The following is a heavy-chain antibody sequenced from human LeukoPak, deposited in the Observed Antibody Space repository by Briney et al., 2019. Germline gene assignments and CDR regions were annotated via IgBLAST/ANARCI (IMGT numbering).Heavy chain of an antibody. CDR1: GGSITSSSYY. D-gene: IGHD4-11*01. V-gene: IGHV4-39*07. J-gene: IGHJ5*02. CDR2: IYYSGRT. CDR3: ARRGYSNYVPRGWFDP. Sequence: SETLSLTCTVSGGSITSSSYYWGWIRQPPGKGLEWIGSIYYSGRTYYNPSLKSRVTMSVDTSKNRSSLKVTYVTAADTAVYYCARRGYSNYVPRGWFDPWGQGTLVTVSS.